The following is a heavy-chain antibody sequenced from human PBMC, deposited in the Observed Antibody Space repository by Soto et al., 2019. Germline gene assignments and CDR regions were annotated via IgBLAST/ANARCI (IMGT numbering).Heavy chain of an antibody. J-gene: IGHJ4*02. Sequence: SETLSLTCTVSGGSISRSSYYWGWIRQPPGKGLEWIGYIYYSGSTYYNPSLKSRVTISVDTSKNQFSLKLSSVTAADTAVYYCARGLTTVTTFDYWGQGTLVTVSS. D-gene: IGHD4-17*01. CDR3: ARGLTTVTTFDY. CDR1: GGSISRSSYY. V-gene: IGHV4-31*03. CDR2: IYYSGST.